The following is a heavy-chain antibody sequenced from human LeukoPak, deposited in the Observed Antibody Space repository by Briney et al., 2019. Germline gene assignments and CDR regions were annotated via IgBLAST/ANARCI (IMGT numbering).Heavy chain of an antibody. CDR2: IRNKAYGGTK. Sequence: GGSLRLSCTASGFTLDDYGVSWFRQAPGKGLEGVGFIRNKAYGGTKEYAAAVKGRFTISRDDSKSIAYLQMNSLASEDTAVYYCARSRRVSCGGACYSFDYWGQGTLVTVSS. CDR1: GFTLDDYG. D-gene: IGHD2-21*02. V-gene: IGHV3-49*03. CDR3: ARSRRVSCGGACYSFDY. J-gene: IGHJ4*02.